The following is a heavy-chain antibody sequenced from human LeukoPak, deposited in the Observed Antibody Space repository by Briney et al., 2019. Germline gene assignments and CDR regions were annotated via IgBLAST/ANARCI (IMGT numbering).Heavy chain of an antibody. Sequence: GGSLRLSCSASGFTFSSCAMSWVRQAPGKGLQWVSSITGSGATSYYADSVRGRFIVSRDNSKNTLYLEMNSLRADDTAVYFCAKESTQVIEVYFDSWGQGTLVTVCS. V-gene: IGHV3-23*01. CDR2: ITGSGATS. CDR1: GFTFSSCA. CDR3: AKESTQVIEVYFDS. J-gene: IGHJ4*02. D-gene: IGHD3-22*01.